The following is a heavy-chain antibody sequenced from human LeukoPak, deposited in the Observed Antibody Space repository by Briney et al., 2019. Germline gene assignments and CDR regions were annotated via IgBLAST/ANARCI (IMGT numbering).Heavy chain of an antibody. CDR1: GGTFSSYA. CDR2: IIPIFGTA. Sequence: ASVKVSCKASGGTFSSYAISWVRQAPGQGLEWMGGIIPIFGTANYAQKFQGRVTITADESTSTAYMELSSLRSEDTAVYYCARKNSEGSFDYWGQGTLVNVFS. J-gene: IGHJ4*02. D-gene: IGHD1-26*01. V-gene: IGHV1-69*01. CDR3: ARKNSEGSFDY.